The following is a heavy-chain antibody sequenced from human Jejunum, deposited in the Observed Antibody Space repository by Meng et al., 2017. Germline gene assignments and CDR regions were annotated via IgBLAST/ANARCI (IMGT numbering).Heavy chain of an antibody. D-gene: IGHD3-10*01. CDR1: GDSLSSGIYY. CDR2: IYTSGTT. Sequence: LRLSCTVSGDSLSSGIYYWSWIRQPAGEGLEWLGRIYTSGTTNYNPSLKSRVTISLDTSKNQFSLKLTSVTAADTAVYYCARSSGSYYSWWFDPWGQGTLVTVSS. CDR3: ARSSGSYYSWWFDP. J-gene: IGHJ5*02. V-gene: IGHV4-61*02.